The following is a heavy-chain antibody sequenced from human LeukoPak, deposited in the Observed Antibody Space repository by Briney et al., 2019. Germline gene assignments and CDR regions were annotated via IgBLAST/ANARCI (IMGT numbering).Heavy chain of an antibody. CDR3: AKVRVVFNWNYAYYFDY. Sequence: GGSLRLSCAASGFTLSSYDMHWVRQAPGKGLEWVAVISYDGGNKYYADSVKGRFTISRDNSKNTLYLQMNSLRAEDTAVYYCAKVRVVFNWNYAYYFDYWGQGTLVTVSS. CDR2: ISYDGGNK. D-gene: IGHD1-7*01. J-gene: IGHJ4*02. V-gene: IGHV3-30*18. CDR1: GFTLSSYD.